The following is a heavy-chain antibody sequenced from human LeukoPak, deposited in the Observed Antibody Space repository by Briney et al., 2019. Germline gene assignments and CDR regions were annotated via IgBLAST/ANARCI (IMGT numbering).Heavy chain of an antibody. D-gene: IGHD2-15*01. CDR2: IIPILGIA. V-gene: IGHV1-69*04. J-gene: IGHJ3*02. CDR1: GGTFSSYA. CDR3: ATLGYCSGGSCYIDAFDI. Sequence: SVKVSCKASGGTFSSYAISWVRQAPGQGLEWMGRIIPILGIANYAQKFQGRVTITADKSTSTAYMELSSLRSGDTAVYYCATLGYCSGGSCYIDAFDIWGQGTMVTVSS.